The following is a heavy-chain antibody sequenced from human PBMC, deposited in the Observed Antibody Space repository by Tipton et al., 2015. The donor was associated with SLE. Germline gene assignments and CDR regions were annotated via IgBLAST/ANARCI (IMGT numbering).Heavy chain of an antibody. D-gene: IGHD1-26*01. V-gene: IGHV3-30-3*01. Sequence: QLVQSGGGLVKPGGSLRLSCAASGFTFSSYAMHWVRQAPGKGLEWVAVISYDGSNKYYADSVKGRFTISRDNSKNTLYLQMNSLRAEDTAVYYCAKEVGATREYFDYWGQGTLVTVSS. CDR3: AKEVGATREYFDY. J-gene: IGHJ4*02. CDR1: GFTFSSYA. CDR2: ISYDGSNK.